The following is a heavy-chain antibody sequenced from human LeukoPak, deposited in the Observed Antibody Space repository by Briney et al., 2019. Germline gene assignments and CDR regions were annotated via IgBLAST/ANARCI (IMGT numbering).Heavy chain of an antibody. CDR2: IYYSGST. V-gene: IGHV4-59*01. D-gene: IGHD5-18*01. Sequence: PSETLSLTCTVSGGSISSYYWSWIRQPPGKGLEWIGYIYYSGSTNYNPSLKSRVTISVDTSKNQFSLKLSSVTAADTAVYYCARTVDTAMSCDYWGQGTLVTVSS. CDR1: GGSISSYY. J-gene: IGHJ4*02. CDR3: ARTVDTAMSCDY.